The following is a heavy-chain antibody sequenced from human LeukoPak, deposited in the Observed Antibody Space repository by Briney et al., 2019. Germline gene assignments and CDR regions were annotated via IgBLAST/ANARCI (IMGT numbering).Heavy chain of an antibody. CDR1: GGSFSGYY. D-gene: IGHD6-19*01. CDR3: ARVRRESSGWYDQAHVYYYYGMDV. V-gene: IGHV4-34*01. CDR2: INHSGST. Sequence: PSETLSLTCAVYGGSFSGYYWSWIRQPPGKGLEWIGEINHSGSTNYNPSLKSRVAISVDTSKNQFSPKLSSVTAADTAVYYCARVRRESSGWYDQAHVYYYYGMDVWGQGTTVTVSS. J-gene: IGHJ6*02.